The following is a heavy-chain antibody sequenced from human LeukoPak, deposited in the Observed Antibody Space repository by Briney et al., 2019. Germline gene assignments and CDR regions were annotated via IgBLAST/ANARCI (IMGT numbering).Heavy chain of an antibody. V-gene: IGHV1-69*13. D-gene: IGHD1-26*01. CDR1: GAPFSNYA. Sequence: SVKVSCKASGAPFSNYAISWVRQAPGQGLEWIGGILPILDTPNYAQKFRGRVTITADESTSTAYMELSSLRSDDTAMYYCARSVITGSYPFDYWGQGPLVIASS. CDR3: ARSVITGSYPFDY. J-gene: IGHJ4*02. CDR2: ILPILDTP.